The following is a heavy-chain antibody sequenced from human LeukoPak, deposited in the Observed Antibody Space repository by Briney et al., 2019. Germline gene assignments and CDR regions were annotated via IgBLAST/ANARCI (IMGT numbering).Heavy chain of an antibody. J-gene: IGHJ5*02. CDR3: AKTIVGVTNWFDP. CDR2: IYSGGNT. V-gene: IGHV3-53*01. CDR1: GCTVSSNY. D-gene: IGHD1-26*01. Sequence: GGSLRLSCAASGCTVSSNYISWVRQAPGKGLEWVSVIYSGGNTYYADSVMGRFTISSDNSKNTLYFQMNSLRAEDTAVYYCAKTIVGVTNWFDPWGQGTLVTVSS.